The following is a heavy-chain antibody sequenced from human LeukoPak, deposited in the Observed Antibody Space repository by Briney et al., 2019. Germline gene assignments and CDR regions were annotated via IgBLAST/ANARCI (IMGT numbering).Heavy chain of an antibody. D-gene: IGHD6-19*01. CDR1: GGSIRTDDHY. J-gene: IGHJ3*02. Sequence: SETLSLTCTVSGGSIRTDDHYWSWIRQPPGKELEWLGRISYSGSTYNNPSLKSRVTISVDTSKNQFSLNLRSVTAADTAVYYCARLYYSTGWWAFDIWGRGTMVTVSS. V-gene: IGHV4-39*01. CDR2: ISYSGST. CDR3: ARLYYSTGWWAFDI.